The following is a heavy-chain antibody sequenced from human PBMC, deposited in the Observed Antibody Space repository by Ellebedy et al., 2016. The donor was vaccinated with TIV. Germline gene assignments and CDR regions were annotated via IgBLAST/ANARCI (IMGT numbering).Heavy chain of an antibody. CDR1: GDSVPNNGVT. J-gene: IGHJ4*02. Sequence: SQTLSLTCAISGDSVPNNGVTWNWIRQSPSRGLEWLGRAYYRSTWIYNYAVSVKGRITINPDTSKNQFSLQLNSVTPEDTAVYYCARHVAREGYNRWGQGTLVTVSS. V-gene: IGHV6-1*01. D-gene: IGHD5-24*01. CDR3: ARHVAREGYNR. CDR2: AYYRSTWIY.